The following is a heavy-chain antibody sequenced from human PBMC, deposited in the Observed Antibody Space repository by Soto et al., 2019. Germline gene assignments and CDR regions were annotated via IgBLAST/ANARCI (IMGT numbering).Heavy chain of an antibody. CDR3: VKGEVMIFGVVTFDR. V-gene: IGHV3-64D*06. CDR2: ITSYGGTT. J-gene: IGHJ5*02. CDR1: GFTFSNSA. Sequence: GGSLRLSCSASGFTFSNSAMYWVRQAPGKGLEYVATITSYGGTTYYADSVKGRFTISRDNSKNILHLQMSSLRPEDTAVYYCVKGEVMIFGVVTFDRWGQGTLVTVSS. D-gene: IGHD3-3*01.